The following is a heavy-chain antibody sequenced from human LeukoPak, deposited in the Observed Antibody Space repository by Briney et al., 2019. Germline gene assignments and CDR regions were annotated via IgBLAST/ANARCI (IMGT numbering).Heavy chain of an antibody. Sequence: GGSLRLSCAASGFIFSSYWMSWVRQTPGKGLEWVANIKQDGSEKNYVDSVKGRFTISRDNAKNSLNLQMNSLRAEDTAVYYCVRDHRGTFDYWGQGTLVTVSS. V-gene: IGHV3-7*03. CDR1: GFIFSSYW. J-gene: IGHJ4*02. CDR2: IKQDGSEK. D-gene: IGHD3-10*01. CDR3: VRDHRGTFDY.